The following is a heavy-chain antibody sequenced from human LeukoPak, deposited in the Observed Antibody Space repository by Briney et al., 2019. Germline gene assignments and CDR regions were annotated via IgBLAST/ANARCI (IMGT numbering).Heavy chain of an antibody. CDR2: FDPEDGET. J-gene: IGHJ4*02. D-gene: IGHD3-9*01. Sequence: ASVKVSCKVSGFTLTELSVDWVRQAPGKGLESMGGFDPEDGETSYAQNFQGRVTMTEDTSTDTAYMELSSLGSENTAVYYCATRGSVLRYFDWSLDYWGQGTLVTVSS. CDR1: GFTLTELS. CDR3: ATRGSVLRYFDWSLDY. V-gene: IGHV1-24*01.